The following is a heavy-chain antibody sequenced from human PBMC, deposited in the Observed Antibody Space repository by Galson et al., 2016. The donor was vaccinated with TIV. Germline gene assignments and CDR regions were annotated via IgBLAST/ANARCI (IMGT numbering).Heavy chain of an antibody. CDR2: ISYDGTTA. D-gene: IGHD2-2*02. J-gene: IGHJ5*01. CDR1: GFKIDYFY. CDR3: VRVRFCGPSSCYNYFES. V-gene: IGHV3-74*03. Sequence: SLRLSCAVSGFKIDYFYMHWVRQAPGKSLEWVSGISYDGTTATYADSVKGRFIISRDDAKSTVYLQMNDLRVEDTAIYYRVRVRFCGPSSCYNYFESWGQGNLVIVSS.